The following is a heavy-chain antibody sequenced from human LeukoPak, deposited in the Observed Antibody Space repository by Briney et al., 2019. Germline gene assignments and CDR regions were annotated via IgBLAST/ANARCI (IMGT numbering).Heavy chain of an antibody. CDR3: ARYESSWGYSEGGFDI. Sequence: SETLSLTCAVYGGSFSGYYWSWIRQSPGKGLEWIGEINHSGSTNYNPSLKSRVTISVDTSKNQFSLKLRSVTAADTAVYYCARYESSWGYSEGGFDIWGQGTMVTVSS. J-gene: IGHJ3*02. CDR1: GGSFSGYY. CDR2: INHSGST. D-gene: IGHD3-22*01. V-gene: IGHV4-34*01.